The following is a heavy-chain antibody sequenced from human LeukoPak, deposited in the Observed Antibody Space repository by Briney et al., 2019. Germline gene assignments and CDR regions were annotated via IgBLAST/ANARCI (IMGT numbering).Heavy chain of an antibody. CDR1: GYTFTGYY. J-gene: IGHJ3*02. D-gene: IGHD3-22*01. Sequence: ASVKVSCKASGYTFTGYYMHWVRQAPGQGLEWMGWINPNSGGTNYAQKFQGRVTMTRDTSISTAYMELSRLRSDDTAVYYCARVGGELSAQCYYDSSGYYHHAFDIWGQGTMVTVSS. CDR3: ARVGGELSAQCYYDSSGYYHHAFDI. CDR2: INPNSGGT. V-gene: IGHV1-2*02.